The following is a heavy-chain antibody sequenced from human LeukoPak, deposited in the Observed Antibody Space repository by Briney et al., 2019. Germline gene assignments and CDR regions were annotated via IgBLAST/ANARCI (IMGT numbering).Heavy chain of an antibody. V-gene: IGHV4-59*01. CDR3: ARVSHYGTYYDFRSGSDPEYYGMDV. CDR1: GGSISSYY. CDR2: IYYSGST. Sequence: SETLSLTCTVSGGSISSYYWSWIRQPPGKGLEWIGYIYYSGSTNYNPSLKSRVTISVDTSKNQFSLKLSSVTAADTAVYYCARVSHYGTYYDFRSGSDPEYYGMDVWGQGTTVTVSS. D-gene: IGHD3-3*01. J-gene: IGHJ6*02.